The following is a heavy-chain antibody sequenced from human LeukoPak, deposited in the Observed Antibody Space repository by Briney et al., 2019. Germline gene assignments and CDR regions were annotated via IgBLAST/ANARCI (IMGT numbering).Heavy chain of an antibody. V-gene: IGHV1-8*03. CDR2: MNPNSGNT. D-gene: IGHD3-10*01. CDR1: GYTFTSYD. CDR3: ARGVKNYYYGSGRVPKKIYYYYYMDV. Sequence: GASVKVSCKASGYTFTSYDINWVRQATGQGLEWMGWMNPNSGNTGYAQKFQGRVTITRNTSISTAYVELSSLRSEDTAVYYCARGVKNYYYGSGRVPKKIYYYYYMDVWGKGTTVTVSS. J-gene: IGHJ6*03.